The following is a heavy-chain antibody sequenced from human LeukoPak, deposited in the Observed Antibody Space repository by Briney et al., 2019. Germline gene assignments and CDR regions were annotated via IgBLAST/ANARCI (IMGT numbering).Heavy chain of an antibody. V-gene: IGHV3-30*18. D-gene: IGHD1-26*01. CDR3: AKKKWETDAFDI. CDR1: GFTFSSYG. CDR2: ISYDGSNK. J-gene: IGHJ3*02. Sequence: GGSLRLSCAASGFTFSSYGMHWVRQAPGKGLEWVAVISYDGSNKYYADSVKGRFTISRDNSKNTLYLQMNSLRAEDTAVYYCAKKKWETDAFDIWGQGTMVTVSS.